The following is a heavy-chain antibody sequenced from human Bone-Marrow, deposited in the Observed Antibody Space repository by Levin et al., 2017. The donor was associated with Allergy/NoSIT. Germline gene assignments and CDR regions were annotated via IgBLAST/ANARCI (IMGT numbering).Heavy chain of an antibody. J-gene: IGHJ4*02. D-gene: IGHD6-19*01. CDR1: GYSFTSFY. V-gene: IGHV1-8*01. CDR2: MNPNSGTT. CDR3: ARWWDTSDHYYFDY. Sequence: GESLKISCKASGYSFTSFYINWVRQAAGQGLEWMGCMNPNSGTTGSAQKFQGRVTITRNTSTSTAYLDLNSLTSEDTAVYYCARWWDTSDHYYFDYWGQGTLVTVSS.